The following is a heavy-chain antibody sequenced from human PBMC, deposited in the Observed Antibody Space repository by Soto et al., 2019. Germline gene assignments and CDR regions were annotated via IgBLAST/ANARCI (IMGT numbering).Heavy chain of an antibody. J-gene: IGHJ3*02. Sequence: SETLSLTCTVSGGSISSSSYYWGWIRRPPGKGLEWIGSIYYSGSTYYNPSLKSRVTISVDTSKNQFSLKLSSVTAADTAVYNCARHRWELGAFDIWGQGTMVTVSS. D-gene: IGHD1-26*01. CDR3: ARHRWELGAFDI. CDR2: IYYSGST. V-gene: IGHV4-39*01. CDR1: GGSISSSSYY.